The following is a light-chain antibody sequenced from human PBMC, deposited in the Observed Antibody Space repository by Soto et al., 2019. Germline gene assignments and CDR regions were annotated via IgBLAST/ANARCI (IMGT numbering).Light chain of an antibody. CDR2: GAS. CDR3: QQYGSMWT. J-gene: IGKJ1*01. V-gene: IGKV3-20*01. Sequence: EIVLTQSPGTLSLSPGERATLSCRASQSVSSSYLAWYQQKPGQAPRLLIYGASSRATGIPDRFSGSGSGTDFTLTISRLEPEDFAVYYCQQYGSMWTFGQGTTLEIK. CDR1: QSVSSSY.